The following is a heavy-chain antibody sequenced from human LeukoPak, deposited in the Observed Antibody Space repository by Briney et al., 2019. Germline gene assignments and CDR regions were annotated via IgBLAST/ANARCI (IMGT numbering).Heavy chain of an antibody. CDR3: ATRVVRGVINW. Sequence: PSETLSLTCAVYGGSFSGYYWSWIRPPPGKGLEWIGEINHSGSTNYNPSLKSRVTISVDKSKNQFSLKLSSVTAADTAVYYCATRVVRGVINWWGQGTLVTVSS. CDR2: INHSGST. D-gene: IGHD3-10*01. J-gene: IGHJ4*02. CDR1: GGSFSGYY. V-gene: IGHV4-34*01.